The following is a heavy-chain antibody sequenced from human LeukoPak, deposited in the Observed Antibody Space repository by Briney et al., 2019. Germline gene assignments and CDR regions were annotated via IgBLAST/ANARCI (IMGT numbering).Heavy chain of an antibody. D-gene: IGHD2-2*02. Sequence: SETLSLTCTVSGGSVSSYYWSWIRQPAGKGLEWIGRVYTSGSTNYNPSLKSRVTMSLDTSKNQFSLKLSSVTAADTAVYHCARGLYARDWYFDLWGRGTLVTVSS. CDR1: GGSVSSYY. CDR2: VYTSGST. J-gene: IGHJ2*01. CDR3: ARGLYARDWYFDL. V-gene: IGHV4-4*07.